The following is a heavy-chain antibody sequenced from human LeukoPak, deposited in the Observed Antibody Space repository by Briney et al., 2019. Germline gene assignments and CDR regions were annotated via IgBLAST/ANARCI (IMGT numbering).Heavy chain of an antibody. V-gene: IGHV4-30-4*01. CDR3: ARRRDGYSFGSFYFDY. Sequence: SETLSLACTVSGGSISSGDYYWSWIRQPPGKGLEWIGYIYYSGSTYYNPSLKSRVTISVDTSKIQFSLKLSSVTAADTAVYYCARRRDGYSFGSFYFDYWGQGILVTVSS. CDR2: IYYSGST. CDR1: GGSISSGDYY. J-gene: IGHJ4*02. D-gene: IGHD5-24*01.